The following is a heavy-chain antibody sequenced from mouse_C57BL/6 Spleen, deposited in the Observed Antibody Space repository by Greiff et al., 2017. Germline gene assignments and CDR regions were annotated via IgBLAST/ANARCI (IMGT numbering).Heavy chain of an antibody. CDR2: IDPENGDT. J-gene: IGHJ2*01. Sequence: VQLQQSGAELVRPGASVKLSCTASGFTFKDYYMHWVKQRPEQGLEWIGWIDPENGDTEYASKFQGKATITADTSSNTAYLQLSSQTSEDTAVYYYAADWGFDYWGQGTTLTVSS. CDR1: GFTFKDYY. D-gene: IGHD4-1*01. CDR3: AADWGFDY. V-gene: IGHV14-4*01.